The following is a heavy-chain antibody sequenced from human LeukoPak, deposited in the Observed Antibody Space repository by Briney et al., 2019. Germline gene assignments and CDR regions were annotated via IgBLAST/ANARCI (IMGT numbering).Heavy chain of an antibody. J-gene: IGHJ4*02. D-gene: IGHD3-9*01. Sequence: SETLSLTCTVSGGSISSSSYYWGWIRQPPGKGLEWIGSIYYSGSTYYNPSLKSRVTISVDTSKNQFSLKLSSVTAADTAVYYCARLIRYFDWLSSPMYYFDYWGQGTLVTVSS. CDR1: GGSISSSSYY. CDR2: IYYSGST. V-gene: IGHV4-39*01. CDR3: ARLIRYFDWLSSPMYYFDY.